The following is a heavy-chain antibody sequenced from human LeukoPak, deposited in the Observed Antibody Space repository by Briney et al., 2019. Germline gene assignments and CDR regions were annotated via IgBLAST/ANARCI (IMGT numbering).Heavy chain of an antibody. V-gene: IGHV4-34*01. CDR2: INHSGST. Sequence: SETLSLTCAVYGGSFSGYYWSWIRQPPGKGLEWIGEINHSGSTNYNPSLKSRVTISVDTSKNQFSLKLSSVTAADTAVYYCARRTGSAWDNYGDYVGPFDYWGQGTLVTVSS. CDR3: ARRTGSAWDNYGDYVGPFDY. CDR1: GGSFSGYY. J-gene: IGHJ4*02. D-gene: IGHD4-17*01.